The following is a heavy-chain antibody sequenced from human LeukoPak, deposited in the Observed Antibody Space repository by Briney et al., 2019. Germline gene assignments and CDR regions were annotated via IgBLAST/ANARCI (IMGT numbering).Heavy chain of an antibody. CDR1: GFTFSSYW. CDR2: INSDGSST. D-gene: IGHD3-22*01. J-gene: IGHJ6*02. CDR3: ARSPTYYYNSSGYYYWDYYGMDV. V-gene: IGHV3-74*01. Sequence: GGSLRLSCAASGFTFSSYWMHWVRQAPGKGLVWVSRINSDGSSTSYADSVKGRFTISRDNAKNTLYLQMNSLRAEDTAVYYCARSPTYYYNSSGYYYWDYYGMDVWGQGTTVTVSS.